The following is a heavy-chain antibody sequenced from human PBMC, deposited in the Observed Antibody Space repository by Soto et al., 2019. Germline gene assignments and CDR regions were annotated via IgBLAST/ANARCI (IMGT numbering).Heavy chain of an antibody. V-gene: IGHV3-23*01. CDR3: ARDPGGHYCTSTSCLYFFDH. D-gene: IGHD2-2*01. CDR1: GFTFSNHA. J-gene: IGHJ4*02. CDR2: ISDSGST. Sequence: EVQLLESGGALVQPGGSLRLSCAASGFTFSNHAMNWVRQAPGKGLEWVSTISDSGSTYYADSVKGRFTISRDNSKNTLYLQMYILRAEDTAVYYCARDPGGHYCTSTSCLYFFDHWGQGTLFIVSS.